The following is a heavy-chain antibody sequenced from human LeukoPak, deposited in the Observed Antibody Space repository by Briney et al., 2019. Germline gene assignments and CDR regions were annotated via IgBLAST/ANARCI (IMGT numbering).Heavy chain of an antibody. Sequence: ASVKVSCKASGYTFTSYAMNWVRQAPGQGLEWMGWINTNTGNPTYAQGFTGRFVFSLDTSVSTAYLQISSLKAEDTAVYYCARVSVQLERWGGYYYYMDVWGKGTTVTVSS. J-gene: IGHJ6*03. CDR3: ARVSVQLERWGGYYYYMDV. CDR2: INTNTGNP. D-gene: IGHD1-1*01. CDR1: GYTFTSYA. V-gene: IGHV7-4-1*02.